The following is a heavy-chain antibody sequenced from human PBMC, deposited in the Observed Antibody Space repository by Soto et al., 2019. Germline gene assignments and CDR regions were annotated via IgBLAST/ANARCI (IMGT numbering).Heavy chain of an antibody. CDR1: GFTFSSYS. CDR2: ISSSSSYI. CDR3: AREFVSSGSSQRLYYTDV. Sequence: EVQLVESGGGLVKPGGSLRLSCAASGFTFSSYSMNWVRQAPGKGLEWVSSISSSSSYIYYADSVKGRFTSSRDNAKNSLYLQMNSLRAEDTAVYYCAREFVSSGSSQRLYYTDVWGQGTTVTVSS. V-gene: IGHV3-21*01. D-gene: IGHD6-19*01. J-gene: IGHJ6*03.